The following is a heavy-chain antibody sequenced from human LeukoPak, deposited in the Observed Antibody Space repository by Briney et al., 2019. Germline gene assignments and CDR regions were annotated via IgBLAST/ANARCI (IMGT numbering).Heavy chain of an antibody. Sequence: GASVKVSCKASGYTYTSYAMHWVRQAPGQRLEWMGWINAGNGNTKYSQKFQGRVTITRDTSASTAYMELSSLRSEDTAVYYCARDLDSSREDIWGQGTTVTVSS. CDR1: GYTYTSYA. V-gene: IGHV1-3*01. CDR2: INAGNGNT. D-gene: IGHD3-22*01. CDR3: ARDLDSSREDI. J-gene: IGHJ6*02.